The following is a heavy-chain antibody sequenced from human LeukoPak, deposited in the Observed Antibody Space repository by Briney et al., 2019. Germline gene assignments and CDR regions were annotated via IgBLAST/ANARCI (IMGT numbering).Heavy chain of an antibody. CDR3: ARGHSYGDPFLVGDY. CDR1: GFTFSSYG. Sequence: PGRSLRLSCAASGFTFSSYGMHWVPQAPGNGLEWVVVIWYDESNKYYADSVRGRFTISRDNSKNTLDLQMNSLRAEDTALYYCARGHSYGDPFLVGDYWGQGTLVTVSS. J-gene: IGHJ4*02. V-gene: IGHV3-33*01. CDR2: IWYDESNK. D-gene: IGHD5-18*01.